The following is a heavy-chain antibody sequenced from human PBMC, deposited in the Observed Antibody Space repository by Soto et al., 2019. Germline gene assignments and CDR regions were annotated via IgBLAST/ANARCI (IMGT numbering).Heavy chain of an antibody. Sequence: QVQLVQSGAEVKKPGASVKVSCKASGYIFTGYYIHWVRQAPGQGLEWRGWFNPNSGGTNYAQKFQGRVTMTRDTSISTAYLELRRLRSDGNAVYYCARERYCSSTSCYEYAMDVWGQGTTVTVSS. D-gene: IGHD2-2*01. J-gene: IGHJ6*02. CDR3: ARERYCSSTSCYEYAMDV. CDR2: FNPNSGGT. V-gene: IGHV1-2*02. CDR1: GYIFTGYY.